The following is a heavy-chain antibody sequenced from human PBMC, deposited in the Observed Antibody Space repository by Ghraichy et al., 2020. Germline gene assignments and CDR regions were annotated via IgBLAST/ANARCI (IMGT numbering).Heavy chain of an antibody. CDR3: ATASRNNGFDV. Sequence: SETLSLTCSVSGGSISNYYWTWIRQSPGKGLEWIGHIYYSGSTNYNPSLKSRVTISVHTSKNQFSLKLSSVTAADTAVYYCATASRNNGFDVWGRGTLVTVS. V-gene: IGHV4-59*08. CDR2: IYYSGST. CDR1: GGSISNYY. J-gene: IGHJ2*01. D-gene: IGHD1-14*01.